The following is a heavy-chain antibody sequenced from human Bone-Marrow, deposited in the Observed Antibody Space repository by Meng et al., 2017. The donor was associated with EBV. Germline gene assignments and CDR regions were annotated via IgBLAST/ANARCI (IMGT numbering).Heavy chain of an antibody. CDR1: GGTFSSYA. Sequence: QVQLVQSGGEVKKPGSSVKVSCKASGGTFSSYAISWVRQAPGQGLEWMGGIIPIFGTANYAQKFQGRVTITADKSTSTAYMELSSLRSEDTAVYYCARDTHDYGDLTFFDYWGQGTLVTVSS. CDR3: ARDTHDYGDLTFFDY. J-gene: IGHJ4*02. CDR2: IIPIFGTA. D-gene: IGHD4-17*01. V-gene: IGHV1-69*06.